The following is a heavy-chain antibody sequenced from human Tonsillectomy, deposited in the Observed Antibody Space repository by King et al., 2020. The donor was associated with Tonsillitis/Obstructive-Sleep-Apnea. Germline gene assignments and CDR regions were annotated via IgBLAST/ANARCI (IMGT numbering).Heavy chain of an antibody. D-gene: IGHD1-26*01. CDR3: AISHDDPRPSGVPYYYALDV. J-gene: IGHJ6*02. Sequence: QLVQSGAEVRKPGASVKVSWKASGYQFTGYFMHWVRQAPGQGLQWMGWINPNSGGTSYAQRFQGRVTMTRDTSISTAYMELSSLKSDDTAVYYCAISHDDPRPSGVPYYYALDVWGHGTTVTVSS. V-gene: IGHV1-2*02. CDR2: INPNSGGT. CDR1: GYQFTGYF.